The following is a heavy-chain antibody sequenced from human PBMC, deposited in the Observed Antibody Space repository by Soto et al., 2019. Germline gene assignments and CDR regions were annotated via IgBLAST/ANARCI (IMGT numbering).Heavy chain of an antibody. J-gene: IGHJ6*03. CDR2: TYYRSRWYN. CDR1: GDSVSGDSAA. Sequence: QVQLQESGPGLVKPSQTLSVSCAISGDSVSGDSAAWNWVRLSPSRGLEWLARTYYRSRWYNDYAVSVRSRITVNADTSKNQFSLHLTSVTPEDTAIYFCAGTTSHHWLYMDVWGRGTTVTVSS. D-gene: IGHD1-1*01. CDR3: AGTTSHHWLYMDV. V-gene: IGHV6-1*01.